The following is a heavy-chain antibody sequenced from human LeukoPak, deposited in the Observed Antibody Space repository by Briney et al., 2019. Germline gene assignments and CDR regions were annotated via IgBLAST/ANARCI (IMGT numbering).Heavy chain of an antibody. Sequence: SETLSLTCTVSGGSISSYYWGWIRQPPGKGLEWIGSIYYSGSAYYNPSLKSRVTISVDTSKNQFSLKLSSVTAADTAVYYCARGIDYYDSSGYSDWGQGTLVTVSS. J-gene: IGHJ4*02. D-gene: IGHD3-22*01. V-gene: IGHV4-39*07. CDR1: GGSISSYY. CDR3: ARGIDYYDSSGYSD. CDR2: IYYSGSA.